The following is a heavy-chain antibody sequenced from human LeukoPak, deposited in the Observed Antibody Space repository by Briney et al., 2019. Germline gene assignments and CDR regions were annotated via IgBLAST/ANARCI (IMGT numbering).Heavy chain of an antibody. V-gene: IGHV1-46*01. CDR1: GYTFTSYY. D-gene: IGHD6-19*01. CDR3: ARELGLYSSGYPLDY. CDR2: INPSGGST. Sequence: ASVKVSCKASGYTFTSYYMHWVRQAPGQGLEWMGIINPSGGSTSYAQKFQGRVTMTRDTSTSTVYMELSSLRSEDTAVYYCARELGLYSSGYPLDYWGQGTLVTVSS. J-gene: IGHJ4*02.